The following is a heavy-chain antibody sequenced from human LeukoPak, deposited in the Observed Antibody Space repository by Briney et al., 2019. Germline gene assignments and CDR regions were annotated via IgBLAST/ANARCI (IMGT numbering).Heavy chain of an antibody. J-gene: IGHJ4*02. CDR2: IWYDGSNK. V-gene: IGHV3-33*01. Sequence: GGSLILSCAASGFTFSSYGMHWVRQAPGKGLEWVAVIWYDGSNKYYADSVKGRFTISRDNSKNTLYLQMNSLRAEDTAVYYCASVYGSGTALDYWGQGTLVTVSS. D-gene: IGHD3-10*01. CDR3: ASVYGSGTALDY. CDR1: GFTFSSYG.